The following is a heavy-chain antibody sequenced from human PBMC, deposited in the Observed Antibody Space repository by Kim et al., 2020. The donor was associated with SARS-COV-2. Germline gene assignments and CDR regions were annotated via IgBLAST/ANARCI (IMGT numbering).Heavy chain of an antibody. D-gene: IGHD5-12*01. J-gene: IGHJ6*02. CDR2: IYYSGST. Sequence: SETLSLTCTVSGGSISSSSYYWGWIRQPPGKGLEWIGSIYYSGSTYYNPSLKSRVTISVDTSKNQFSLKLSSVTAADTAVYYCASDLPEKRGYNYYYYGMGVWGQGTTVTVSS. CDR3: ASDLPEKRGYNYYYYGMGV. V-gene: IGHV4-39*01. CDR1: GGSISSSSYY.